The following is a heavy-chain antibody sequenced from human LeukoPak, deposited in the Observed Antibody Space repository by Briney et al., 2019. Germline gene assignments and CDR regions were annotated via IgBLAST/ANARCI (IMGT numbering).Heavy chain of an antibody. J-gene: IGHJ2*01. CDR1: GYTFTGHY. Sequence: ASVKVSCKASGYTFTGHYVHWVRQTPGQGLEWTGWINPQSGDTNYAQKFQGRVTMTRDTSIVTAYMELSRLTSDDTDVYYCGVHWGSGYYFDLWGRGIRVTVSS. CDR2: INPQSGDT. CDR3: GVHWGSGYYFDL. D-gene: IGHD7-27*01. V-gene: IGHV1-2*02.